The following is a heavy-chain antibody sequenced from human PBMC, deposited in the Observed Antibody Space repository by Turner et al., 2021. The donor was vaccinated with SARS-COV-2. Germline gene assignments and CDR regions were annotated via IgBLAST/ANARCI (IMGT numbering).Heavy chain of an antibody. D-gene: IGHD5-18*01. J-gene: IGHJ4*02. Sequence: QLQLQESGQGLVKSEETLSRTCTVSGGSISSSSYYWCWIRQPPGKGLEWIGVIYYNGSTYYNPSLKSRVTITVDTSKNQFSLKLSSMTAADTAVYYCARFEYGYCYDFGFDYWGQGTLVTVSS. V-gene: IGHV4-39*01. CDR1: GGSISSSSYY. CDR3: ARFEYGYCYDFGFDY. CDR2: IYYNGST.